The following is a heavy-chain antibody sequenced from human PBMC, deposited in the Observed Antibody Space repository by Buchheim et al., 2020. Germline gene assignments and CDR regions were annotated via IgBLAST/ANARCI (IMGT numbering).Heavy chain of an antibody. CDR1: GFTFSSYA. Sequence: VQLVESGGGVVQPGRSLRLSCAASGFTFSSYAMHWVRQAPGKGLEWVAFIWFDGSHKYYGDSVKGRFTISRDNNKNTVYLQMNSLRAEDTAVYYCANTQWLLDYWGQGTL. J-gene: IGHJ4*02. CDR2: IWFDGSHK. V-gene: IGHV3-33*03. D-gene: IGHD3-22*01. CDR3: ANTQWLLDY.